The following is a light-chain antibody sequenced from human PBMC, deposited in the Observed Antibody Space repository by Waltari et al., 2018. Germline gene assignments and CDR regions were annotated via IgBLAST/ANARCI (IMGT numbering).Light chain of an antibody. Sequence: SSELTQPPSVSVSPGQTARIPCSGDALPKQFATWYQHKPGRAPMTVIYKDTERPSGIPERFSGSTSGTTVTLTISGVQEEDEAVYYCQSRDNNASYWVLGGGTQLTV. J-gene: IGLJ3*02. CDR1: ALPKQF. CDR2: KDT. CDR3: QSRDNNASYWV. V-gene: IGLV3-25*03.